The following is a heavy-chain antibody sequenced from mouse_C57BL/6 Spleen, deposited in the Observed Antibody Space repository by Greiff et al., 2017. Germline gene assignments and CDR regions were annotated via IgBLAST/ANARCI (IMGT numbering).Heavy chain of an antibody. J-gene: IGHJ2*01. CDR1: GYTFTSYW. D-gene: IGHD1-1*01. V-gene: IGHV1-61*01. Sequence: VKLQPPGAELVRPGSSVKLSCKASGYTFTSYWMDWVKQRPGQGLEWIGNIYPSDSVTHYNQKFKDKATLTVDKSSSTAYMQLSSLTSEDSAVYYCAREDYYGSSYNWGQGTTLTVSS. CDR3: AREDYYGSSYN. CDR2: IYPSDSVT.